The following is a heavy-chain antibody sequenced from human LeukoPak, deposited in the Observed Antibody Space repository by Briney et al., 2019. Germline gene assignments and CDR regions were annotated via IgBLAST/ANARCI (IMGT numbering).Heavy chain of an antibody. Sequence: KTSETLSLTCTVSGGSISSGGHYWSWIRQHPGKGLEWIGYIYYSGSTYSNPSLTSRVTISVDTSKNQFSLKLSSVTAADTAVYYCARVEVVQYYYGMDVWGQGTTVTVSS. CDR3: ARVEVVQYYYGMDV. CDR2: IYYSGST. V-gene: IGHV4-31*03. D-gene: IGHD2-15*01. J-gene: IGHJ6*02. CDR1: GGSISSGGHY.